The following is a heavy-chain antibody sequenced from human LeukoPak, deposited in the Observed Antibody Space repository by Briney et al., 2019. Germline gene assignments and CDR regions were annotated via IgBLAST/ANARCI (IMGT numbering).Heavy chain of an antibody. CDR3: ARDRVDSSSSNWFDP. V-gene: IGHV3-11*04. CDR2: ISSSGSTI. Sequence: GGSLRLSCAASGFTFSDYYMSWIRQAPGKGLEWVSYISSSGSTIYYADSVKGRFTISRDNAKNSLYLQMNSPRAEDTAVYYCARDRVDSSSSNWFDPWGQGTLVTVSS. D-gene: IGHD6-6*01. CDR1: GFTFSDYY. J-gene: IGHJ5*02.